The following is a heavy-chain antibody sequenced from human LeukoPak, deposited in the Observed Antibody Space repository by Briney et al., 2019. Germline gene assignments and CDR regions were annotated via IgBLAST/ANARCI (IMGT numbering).Heavy chain of an antibody. V-gene: IGHV3-33*01. Sequence: PGGSLRLSCAASGFTFSSYGMHWVRQAPGKGLEWVAVIWYDGSNKYYADSVKGRFTISRDNSKSTLYLQMNSLRAEDTAVYYCARDGAAAGSSGLFDYWGQGTLVTVSS. CDR1: GFTFSSYG. J-gene: IGHJ4*02. D-gene: IGHD6-13*01. CDR2: IWYDGSNK. CDR3: ARDGAAAGSSGLFDY.